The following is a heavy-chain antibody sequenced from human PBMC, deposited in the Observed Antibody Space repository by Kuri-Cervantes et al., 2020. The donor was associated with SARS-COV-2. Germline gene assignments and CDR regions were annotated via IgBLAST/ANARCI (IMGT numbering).Heavy chain of an antibody. D-gene: IGHD6-13*01. CDR3: ARELSSWPVDY. CDR1: GFTFSSYA. CDR2: ISYDGSNK. Sequence: GESLKISCAASGFTFSSYAMRWVRQAPGKGLEWVAVISYDGSNKYYADSVKGRFTISRDNSKNTLYLQMNSLRAEDTAVYYCARELSSWPVDYWGQGTLVTVSS. J-gene: IGHJ4*02. V-gene: IGHV3-30-3*01.